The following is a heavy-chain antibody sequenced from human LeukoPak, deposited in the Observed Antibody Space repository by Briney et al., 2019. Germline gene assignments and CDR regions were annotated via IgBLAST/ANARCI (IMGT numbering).Heavy chain of an antibody. CDR1: GGSISSSSYY. J-gene: IGHJ4*02. V-gene: IGHV4-39*07. CDR2: IYYSGST. Sequence: SETLSLTCTVSGGSISSSSYYWGWIRQPPGKGLEWIGYIYYSGSTNYDPSLKSRVTISVDTSKNQFSLKLRSVTATDTAVYYWARVTGYMIEDYFDYWGQGTLVTVSS. D-gene: IGHD3-9*01. CDR3: ARVTGYMIEDYFDY.